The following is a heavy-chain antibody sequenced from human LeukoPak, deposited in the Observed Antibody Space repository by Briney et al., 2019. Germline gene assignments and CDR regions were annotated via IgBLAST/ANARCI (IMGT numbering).Heavy chain of an antibody. D-gene: IGHD2-21*01. CDR1: GFIFSDYY. V-gene: IGHV3-11*04. CDR3: ARDGVEFYNWFDP. J-gene: IGHJ5*02. Sequence: PGGSLRLSCAASGFIFSDYYMSWIRQAPGKGLEWVSYISSSGSSIYYADSVKGRFTISRDNARNSLYLQMNSLRAEDTAVYYCARDGVEFYNWFDPWGQGTLVTVSS. CDR2: ISSSGSSI.